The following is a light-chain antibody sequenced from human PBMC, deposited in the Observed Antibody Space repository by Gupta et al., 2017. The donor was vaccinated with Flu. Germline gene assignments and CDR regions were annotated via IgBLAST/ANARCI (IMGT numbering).Light chain of an antibody. CDR1: QTVSRY. J-gene: IGKJ4*01. Sequence: ATLSLSPGERATLSCRASQTVSRYLAWYQQKPGQAPRLLIYDISNRATGIPARFTGSGSGTDFTLTISSREPEDFAIYYCQQVNNWPMLTFGGGTKVEIK. CDR3: QQVNNWPMLT. CDR2: DIS. V-gene: IGKV3-11*01.